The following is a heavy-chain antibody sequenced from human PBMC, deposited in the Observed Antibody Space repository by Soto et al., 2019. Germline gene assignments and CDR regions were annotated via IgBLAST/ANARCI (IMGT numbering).Heavy chain of an antibody. V-gene: IGHV3-7*01. J-gene: IGHJ6*03. CDR2: IKQDGSEK. Sequence: GGSLRLSCAASGFTFSSYWMSWVRQAPGKGLEWVANIKQDGSEKYYVDSVKGRFTISRDNAKNSLYLQMNSLRAEDTAVYYCARGGSSSSERFPNYYYYMDVWGKGTTVTVSS. D-gene: IGHD6-6*01. CDR3: ARGGSSSSERFPNYYYYMDV. CDR1: GFTFSSYW.